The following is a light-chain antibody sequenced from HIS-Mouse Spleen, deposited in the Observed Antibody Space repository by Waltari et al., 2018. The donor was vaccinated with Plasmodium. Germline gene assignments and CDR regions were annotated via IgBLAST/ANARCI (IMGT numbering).Light chain of an antibody. CDR2: EVS. CDR3: SSYAGSNNLV. Sequence: QSALTQPPSASGSPGQSVTISCTGTSSDVGGYNYVSWYQPHPGKAPKLMIYEVSKRPSGVPDRFSGSKSGIRSSLTVSGLQAEDEADYYCSSYAGSNNLVFGGGTKLTVL. J-gene: IGLJ2*01. CDR1: SSDVGGYNY. V-gene: IGLV2-8*01.